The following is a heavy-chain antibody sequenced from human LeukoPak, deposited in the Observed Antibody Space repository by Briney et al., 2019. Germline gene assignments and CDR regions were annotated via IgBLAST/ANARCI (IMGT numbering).Heavy chain of an antibody. CDR1: GFTFSSYC. V-gene: IGHV3-23*01. D-gene: IGHD6-19*01. CDR3: AKTTYNGGWGVDY. J-gene: IGHJ4*02. CDR2: IISSGAST. Sequence: GGALRLSFAGPGFTFSSYCMKWVRPAPGEGLGWGSGIISSGASTYYANSVKGRFTISRDNSKNTLFLQMTSLRAEDTAVYYCAKTTYNGGWGVDYWGQGTLVTVSS.